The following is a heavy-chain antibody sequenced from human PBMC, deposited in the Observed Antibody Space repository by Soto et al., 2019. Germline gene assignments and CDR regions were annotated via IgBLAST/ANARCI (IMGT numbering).Heavy chain of an antibody. V-gene: IGHV4-34*01. D-gene: IGHD2-2*01. CDR1: GGSFSGYY. CDR3: ARAPPRYCSSTSCYGSRYNWFDP. CDR2: INHSGST. Sequence: QVQLQQWGAGLLKPSETLSLTCAVYGGSFSGYYWSWIRQPPGKGLEWIGEINHSGSTNYNPSLKNRVTISVDTSKTKFSLKLSYVTAADTAVYYCARAPPRYCSSTSCYGSRYNWFDPWGQGTLVTVSS. J-gene: IGHJ5*02.